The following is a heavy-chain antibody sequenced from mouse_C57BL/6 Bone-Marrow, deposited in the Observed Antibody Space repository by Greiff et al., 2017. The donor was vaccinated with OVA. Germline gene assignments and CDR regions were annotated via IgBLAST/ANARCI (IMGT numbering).Heavy chain of an antibody. V-gene: IGHV1-69*01. D-gene: IGHD1-1*01. CDR2: IDPSDSYT. CDR1: GYTFTSYW. J-gene: IGHJ1*03. CDR3: ARERITTVVANWYFDV. Sequence: VQLQQPGAELVMPGASVKLSCKASGYTFTSYWMHWVKQRPGQGLEWIGEIDPSDSYTNYNQKFKGKSTLTVDKSSSTAYMQLSSLTSEDSAVYYCARERITTVVANWYFDVWGTGTTVTVSS.